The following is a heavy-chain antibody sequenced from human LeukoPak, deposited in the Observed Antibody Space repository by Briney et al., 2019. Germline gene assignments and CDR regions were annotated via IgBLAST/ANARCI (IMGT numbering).Heavy chain of an antibody. J-gene: IGHJ4*02. Sequence: GESLKISCKGSGYSFTSYWIGWVRQMPGKGLEWMGIIYPGDSDTRSSPSFQGQVTISADKSISTAYLQWSSLKASDTAMYYCARLRSYGSGSYSPLYYFDYWGQGTLVTVSS. CDR2: IYPGDSDT. CDR1: GYSFTSYW. V-gene: IGHV5-51*01. CDR3: ARLRSYGSGSYSPLYYFDY. D-gene: IGHD3-10*01.